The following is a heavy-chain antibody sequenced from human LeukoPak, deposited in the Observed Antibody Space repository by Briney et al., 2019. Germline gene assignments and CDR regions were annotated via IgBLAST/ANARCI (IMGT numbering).Heavy chain of an antibody. D-gene: IGHD6-13*01. CDR3: AREIAAAGVTGFDY. V-gene: IGHV3-66*01. Sequence: GGSLRLSCAASGFTVSSNYMSWVRQAPGKGLEWVSVIYSGGSTYYADSVKGRFTISRDNSKNTLYLQMNSLRAEDTAVYYCAREIAAAGVTGFDYWGQGTLVTVSS. CDR1: GFTVSSNY. CDR2: IYSGGST. J-gene: IGHJ4*02.